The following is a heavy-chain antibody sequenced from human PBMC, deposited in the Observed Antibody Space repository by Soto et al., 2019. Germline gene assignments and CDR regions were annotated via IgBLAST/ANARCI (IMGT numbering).Heavy chain of an antibody. D-gene: IGHD2-21*01. J-gene: IGHJ4*02. CDR3: ARFAFLPPYYFDY. V-gene: IGHV3-21*04. CDR1: GFTVSSYA. Sequence: PGGSLRLSCAACGFTVSSYAMNWVRQAPGKGLEWVSAISSSGINTYYADSVKGRFTISRDNAKNSLYLQMNSLRAADTAVYYCARFAFLPPYYFDYWGQGTLVTVSS. CDR2: ISSSGINT.